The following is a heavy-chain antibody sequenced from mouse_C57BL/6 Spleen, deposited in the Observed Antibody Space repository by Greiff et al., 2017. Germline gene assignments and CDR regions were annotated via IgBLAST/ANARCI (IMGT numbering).Heavy chain of an antibody. CDR1: GYSITSGYY. J-gene: IGHJ3*01. V-gene: IGHV3-6*01. CDR2: ISYDGSN. CDR3: ARGGFAY. Sequence: EVQLQQSGPGLVKPSQSLSLTCSVTGYSITSGYYWNWIRQFPGNKLEWMGYISYDGSNNYNPSLKNRISITRDTSKNQFFLKLNSVTTEDTATYYCARGGFAYWGQGTLVTVSA.